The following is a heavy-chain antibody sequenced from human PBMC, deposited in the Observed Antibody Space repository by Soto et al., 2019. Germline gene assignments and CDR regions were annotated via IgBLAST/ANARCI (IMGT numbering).Heavy chain of an antibody. D-gene: IGHD5-18*01. CDR1: GGTFSSYA. CDR2: IIPIFGTA. J-gene: IGHJ5*01. Sequence: SVKVSCRASGGTFSSYAISWVRQAPGRGREWMGGIIPIFGTANYAQKFQGRVTITADESTSTAYMELSSLRSEDTAVYYCATVREHTAMFCLDSLGQVTLVTVSS. V-gene: IGHV1-69*13. CDR3: ATVREHTAMFCLDS.